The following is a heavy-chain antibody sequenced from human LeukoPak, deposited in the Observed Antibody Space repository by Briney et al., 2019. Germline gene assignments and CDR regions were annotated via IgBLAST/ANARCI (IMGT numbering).Heavy chain of an antibody. CDR1: GFTFSSYA. CDR3: ARDQGRYYYYGMDV. CDR2: INPSGGST. Sequence: GGSLRLSCAASGFTFSSYAMHWVRQAPGQGLEWMGIINPSGGSTSYAQKFQGRVTMTRDTSTSTVYMELSNLRSEDTAVYYCARDQGRYYYYGMDVWGQGTTVTVSS. J-gene: IGHJ6*02. V-gene: IGHV1-46*01.